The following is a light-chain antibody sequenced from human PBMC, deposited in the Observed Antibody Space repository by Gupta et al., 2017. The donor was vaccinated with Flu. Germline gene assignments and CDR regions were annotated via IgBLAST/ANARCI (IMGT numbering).Light chain of an antibody. CDR1: QNVSTC. CDR3: RQQSSNTLI. Sequence: PPTLSASVGDRVTITCRGSQNVSTCFACYQQRKRKDPNNLIQQASNIGSGGPSRFCGSGSGTKVSLPTSNLQPDEFATYYCRQQSSNTLIFGGGTKVEIK. J-gene: IGKJ4*01. CDR2: QAS. V-gene: IGKV1-5*03.